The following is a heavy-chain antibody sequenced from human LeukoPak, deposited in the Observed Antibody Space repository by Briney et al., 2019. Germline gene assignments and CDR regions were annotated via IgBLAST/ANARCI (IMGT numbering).Heavy chain of an antibody. CDR1: GFTFSSYS. D-gene: IGHD3-9*01. CDR3: ARKGPIFWGGGAFDI. Sequence: GGSLRLSCAASGFTFSSYSMNWVRQAPGKGLEWVSYISSSGSTIYYADSVKGRFTISRDNAKNSLYLQMNSLRAEDTAVYYCARKGPIFWGGGAFDIWGQGTMVTVSS. CDR2: ISSSGSTI. V-gene: IGHV3-48*04. J-gene: IGHJ3*02.